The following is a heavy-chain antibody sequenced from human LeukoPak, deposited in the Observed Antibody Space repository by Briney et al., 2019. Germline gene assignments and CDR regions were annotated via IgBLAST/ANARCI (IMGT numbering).Heavy chain of an antibody. CDR2: IYYSGST. D-gene: IGHD3-22*01. CDR3: ARRLHSGYTHNDAFDI. Sequence: PSETLSLTCTVSGGSINSYYWSWIRQPPGKGLEWIGYIYYSGSTKYNPSLKSRVTISVDTSKNQFSLKLSSVTAADTAVYYCARRLHSGYTHNDAFDIWGQGTMVTVSS. CDR1: GGSINSYY. J-gene: IGHJ3*02. V-gene: IGHV4-59*08.